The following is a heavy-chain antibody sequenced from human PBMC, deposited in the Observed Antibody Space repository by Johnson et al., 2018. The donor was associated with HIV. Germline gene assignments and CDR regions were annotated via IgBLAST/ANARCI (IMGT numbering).Heavy chain of an antibody. Sequence: VQLVESGGGVVRPGRSLRLSCAASGFTFDDYAMHWVRQAPGKGLEWVSGISWNSGSIGYADSVKGRFTISRDNAKNSLYLQMNSLRAEDTALYYCAKEGAAVIHFDIWGQGTMVTVSS. CDR1: GFTFDDYA. D-gene: IGHD6-13*01. CDR2: ISWNSGSI. CDR3: AKEGAAVIHFDI. J-gene: IGHJ3*02. V-gene: IGHV3-9*01.